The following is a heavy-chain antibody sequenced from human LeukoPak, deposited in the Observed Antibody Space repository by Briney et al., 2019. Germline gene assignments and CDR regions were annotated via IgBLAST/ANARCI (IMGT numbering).Heavy chain of an antibody. Sequence: GGSLRLSCAASGFTFSSYGMHWVRQAPGKGLEWVAVISYDGSNKYYVDSVKGRFTISRDNSKNTLYVQMNSLRAQDTAVYYCAKDRVWFGELLPDYWGQGTLVTVSS. CDR3: AKDRVWFGELLPDY. D-gene: IGHD3-10*01. CDR1: GFTFSSYG. V-gene: IGHV3-30*18. CDR2: ISYDGSNK. J-gene: IGHJ4*02.